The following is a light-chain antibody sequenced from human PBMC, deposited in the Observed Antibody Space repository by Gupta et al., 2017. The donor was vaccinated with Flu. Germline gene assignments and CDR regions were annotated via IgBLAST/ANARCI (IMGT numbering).Light chain of an antibody. J-gene: IGKJ4*01. CDR3: QQYSNWPLT. Sequence: GERATLSGRASQSVSSNLAWYQQKPGQAPRLLIHGAFTRATGIPARFSGSGSGTEFTLIISSLQSGDFAVYYCQQYSNWPLTFGGGTKVEVK. CDR2: GAF. V-gene: IGKV3-15*01. CDR1: QSVSSN.